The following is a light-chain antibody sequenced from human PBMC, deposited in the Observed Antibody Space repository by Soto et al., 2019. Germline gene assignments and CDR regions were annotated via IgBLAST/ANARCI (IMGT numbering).Light chain of an antibody. CDR3: QQPGS. CDR2: DAS. Sequence: EIVLTQSPATLSLSPGERATLSCRASENVGSFLAWYQQKLGQAPRLLIYDASNRATGISARFSGSGSGTDFTLTISSLEPEDFAVYYCQQPGSFGGGTKWISN. CDR1: ENVGSF. J-gene: IGKJ4*01. V-gene: IGKV3-11*01.